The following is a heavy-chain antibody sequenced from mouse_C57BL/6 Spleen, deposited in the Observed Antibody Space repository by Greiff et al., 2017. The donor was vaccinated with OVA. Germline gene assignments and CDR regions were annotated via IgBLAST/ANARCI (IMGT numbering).Heavy chain of an antibody. Sequence: DVQLQESGGGLVQPGGSLSLSCAASGFTFTDYYMSWVRQPPGKALEWLGFIRNKANGYTTEYSASVKGRFTISRDNSQSILYLQMNALRAEDSATYYCARSYYYGSSYDYYAMDYWGQGTSVTVSS. V-gene: IGHV7-3*01. D-gene: IGHD1-1*01. CDR3: ARSYYYGSSYDYYAMDY. CDR1: GFTFTDYY. J-gene: IGHJ4*01. CDR2: IRNKANGYTT.